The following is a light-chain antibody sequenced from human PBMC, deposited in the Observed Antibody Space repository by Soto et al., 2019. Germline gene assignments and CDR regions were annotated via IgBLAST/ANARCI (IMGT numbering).Light chain of an antibody. CDR1: QSISSY. V-gene: IGKV1-39*01. CDR3: QQSYSTPSHT. Sequence: DIQMTQSPSSLSASVGDRVTITCRASQSISSYLNWYQQKPGKAPKLLIYAASSLQSGVPSRFSGSGSRTDFTLTISSLQPEDFATYYCQQSYSTPSHTFGGGTKVEIK. J-gene: IGKJ4*01. CDR2: AAS.